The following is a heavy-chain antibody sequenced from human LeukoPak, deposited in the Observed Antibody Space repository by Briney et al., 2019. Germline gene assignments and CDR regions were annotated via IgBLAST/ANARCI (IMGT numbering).Heavy chain of an antibody. CDR3: ARDPIAVAGFDY. J-gene: IGHJ4*02. Sequence: SETLSLTCSVSGGSVSSYYWSWIRQSPRKGLEWIGYIHNSGRTNYNPSLKSRVTGFVDTSKNQVSLRLSSVTAADTAVYYCARDPIAVAGFDYWGQGTLVTVSS. V-gene: IGHV4-59*02. CDR1: GGSVSSYY. D-gene: IGHD6-19*01. CDR2: IHNSGRT.